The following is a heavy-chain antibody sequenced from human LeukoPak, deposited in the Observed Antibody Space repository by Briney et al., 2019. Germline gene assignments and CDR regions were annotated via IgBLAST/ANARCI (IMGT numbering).Heavy chain of an antibody. D-gene: IGHD3-16*02. CDR1: GNSFTDFW. V-gene: IGHV5-51*01. CDR3: ARHSKGRLGELSLYGMDV. Sequence: GESLRISCRGSGNSFTDFWIAWVRQMPGKGLEWMGIIYPADSDTRYSPSFQGQVTISADKSISTAYLQWSSLKASDTAMYYCARHSKGRLGELSLYGMDVWGQGTTVTVSS. CDR2: IYPADSDT. J-gene: IGHJ6*02.